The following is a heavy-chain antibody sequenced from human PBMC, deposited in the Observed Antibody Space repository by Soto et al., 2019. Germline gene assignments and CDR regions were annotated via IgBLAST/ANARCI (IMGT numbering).Heavy chain of an antibody. CDR3: ARLIAVAGREPDY. CDR2: ISSSSSTI. V-gene: IGHV3-48*01. CDR1: GFTFSSYS. Sequence: GGSLRLSCAASGFTFSSYSMNWVRQAPGKGLEWVSYISSSSSTIHYADSVKGRFTISRDNAKNSLYLQMNSLRAEDTAVYYCARLIAVAGREPDYWGQGTLVTVSS. J-gene: IGHJ4*02. D-gene: IGHD6-19*01.